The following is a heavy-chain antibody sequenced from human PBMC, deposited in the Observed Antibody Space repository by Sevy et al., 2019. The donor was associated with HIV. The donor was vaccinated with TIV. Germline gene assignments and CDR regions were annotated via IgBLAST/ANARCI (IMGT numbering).Heavy chain of an antibody. V-gene: IGHV3-23*01. J-gene: IGHJ4*02. CDR2: LSFGCGEI. CDR1: GFTFSKYS. Sequence: GGSLRLSFAASGFTFSKYSMIWVRQPPGKGLEWVSTLSFGCGEINYADSVEGRFTISRDNSKSSVYLQMNNLRPEDTAVYYCAREGCTKPHDYWGQGTLVTVSS. CDR3: AREGCTKPHDY. D-gene: IGHD2-8*01.